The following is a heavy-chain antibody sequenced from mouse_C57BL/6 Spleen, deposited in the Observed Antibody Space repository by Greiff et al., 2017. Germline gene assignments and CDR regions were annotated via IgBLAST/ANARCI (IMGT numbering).Heavy chain of an antibody. D-gene: IGHD3-1*01. V-gene: IGHV5-17*01. CDR3: ERGLGYAMDY. Sequence: EVHLVESGGGLVKPGGSLKLSCAASGFTFSDYGMHWVRQAPEKGLEWVGYISSGSSNIYYADTVKGRFTISRDNAKNTLFLQMTSLGSEDTAMYYWERGLGYAMDYWGKGTSVTVSS. J-gene: IGHJ4*01. CDR1: GFTFSDYG. CDR2: ISSGSSNI.